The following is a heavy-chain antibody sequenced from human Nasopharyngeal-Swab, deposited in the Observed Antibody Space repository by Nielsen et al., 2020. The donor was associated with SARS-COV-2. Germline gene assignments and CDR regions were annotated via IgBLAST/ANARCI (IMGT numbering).Heavy chain of an antibody. CDR2: ISGSGGST. J-gene: IGHJ4*02. CDR3: AKDLTAIRYYFDY. CDR1: GFTFSSYA. V-gene: IGHV3-23*01. D-gene: IGHD2-2*02. Sequence: GESLKTSCAASGFTFSSYAMSWVRQAPGKGLEWVSAISGSGGSTYYADSVKGRFTIPRDNSKNTLYLQMNSLRAEDTAVYYCAKDLTAIRYYFDYWGQGTLVTVSS.